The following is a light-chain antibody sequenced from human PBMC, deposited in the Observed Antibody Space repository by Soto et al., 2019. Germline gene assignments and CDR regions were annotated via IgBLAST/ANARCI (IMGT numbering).Light chain of an antibody. CDR3: MSLTSITTYD. V-gene: IGLV2-14*03. CDR1: SSDVGAYNF. CDR2: DVA. Sequence: QSALTQPASVSGSPGQSITISCTGTSSDVGAYNFVSWYQHYPDKAPKVVIYDVANRPSGVSYRFSASKSGNTASLTISGLQAEDVADYYCMSLTSITTYDFGTGTKLPV. J-gene: IGLJ1*01.